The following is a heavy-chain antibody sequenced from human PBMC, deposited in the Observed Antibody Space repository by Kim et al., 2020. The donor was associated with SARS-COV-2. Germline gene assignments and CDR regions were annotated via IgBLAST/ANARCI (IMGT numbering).Heavy chain of an antibody. Sequence: SVKVSCKASGGTFSSYAISWVRQAPGQGLEWMGRIIPILGIANYAQKFQGRVTITADKSTSTAYMELSSLRSEDTAVYYCAIDPLPPDILAGYYTSYSGMDVWGQGTTVTVSS. CDR2: IIPILGIA. J-gene: IGHJ6*02. D-gene: IGHD3-9*01. V-gene: IGHV1-69*04. CDR1: GGTFSSYA. CDR3: AIDPLPPDILAGYYTSYSGMDV.